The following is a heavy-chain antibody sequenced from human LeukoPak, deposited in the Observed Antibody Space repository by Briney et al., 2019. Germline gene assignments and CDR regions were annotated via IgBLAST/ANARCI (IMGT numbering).Heavy chain of an antibody. Sequence: SETLSLTCTVSGGSISSYYWSWIRQPPGKGLEWIGYIYYCGSTNYNPSLKSRVTVSVDTSKNQFSLKLSSVTAADTAVYYCARVGPYYYDSSGSERYFDLWGRGTLVTVSS. CDR1: GGSISSYY. CDR3: ARVGPYYYDSSGSERYFDL. J-gene: IGHJ2*01. V-gene: IGHV4-59*01. CDR2: IYYCGST. D-gene: IGHD3-22*01.